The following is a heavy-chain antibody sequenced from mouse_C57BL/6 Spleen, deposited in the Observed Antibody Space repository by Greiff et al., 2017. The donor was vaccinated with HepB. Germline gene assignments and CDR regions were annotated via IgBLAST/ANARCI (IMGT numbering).Heavy chain of an antibody. J-gene: IGHJ2*01. D-gene: IGHD1-1*01. CDR2: IDPSDSYT. Sequence: QVQLQQPGAELVKPGASVKLSYKASGYTFTSYWMQWVKQRPGQGLEWIGEIDPSDSYTNYNQKFKGKATLTVDTSSSTAYMQLSSLTSEDSAVYYCALRTFDYWGQGTTLTVSS. V-gene: IGHV1-50*01. CDR3: ALRTFDY. CDR1: GYTFTSYW.